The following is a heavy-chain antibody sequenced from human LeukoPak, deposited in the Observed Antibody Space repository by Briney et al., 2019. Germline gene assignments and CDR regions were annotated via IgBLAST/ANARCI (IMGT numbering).Heavy chain of an antibody. CDR3: ARLSFRYCSSTSCPPDY. CDR1: GYTFTSYY. CDR2: INPSGGST. D-gene: IGHD2-2*01. J-gene: IGHJ4*02. Sequence: ASVKVSCKASGYTFTSYYMHWVRQAPGQGLEWMGIINPSGGSTSYAQKFQGRVTMTRDTSTSTVYMELSSLRSEDTAVYCCARLSFRYCSSTSCPPDYWGQGTLVTVSS. V-gene: IGHV1-46*03.